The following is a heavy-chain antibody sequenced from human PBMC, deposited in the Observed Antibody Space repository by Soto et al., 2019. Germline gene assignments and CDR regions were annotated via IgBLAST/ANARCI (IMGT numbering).Heavy chain of an antibody. CDR3: AVVDSTGNWFDP. Sequence: SETLSLACTVSGGSISSSDFYWGWLRQTPGKGLEFIGSMYYSGTTYYNPSLKSRVTISVDTSKNQFTLKLISVTAADTAVYYCAVVDSTGNWFDPWGEGALVTVSS. D-gene: IGHD6-25*01. CDR2: MYYSGTT. CDR1: GGSISSSDFY. V-gene: IGHV4-39*01. J-gene: IGHJ5*02.